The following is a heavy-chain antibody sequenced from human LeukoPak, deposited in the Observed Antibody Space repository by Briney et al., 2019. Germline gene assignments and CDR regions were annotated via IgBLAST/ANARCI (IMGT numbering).Heavy chain of an antibody. Sequence: PGGSLRLSCAASGFTFGDYAMHWVRQAPGKGLEWVSCISSNSSSIYYADSVKGRFTISRDNAKNSLYLQMNSLRADDTALYYGAKEMHSGYDNFYYDIDDWGQGTTVTVSS. D-gene: IGHD5-12*01. CDR2: ISSNSSSI. J-gene: IGHJ6*02. CDR1: GFTFGDYA. V-gene: IGHV3-9*01. CDR3: AKEMHSGYDNFYYDIDD.